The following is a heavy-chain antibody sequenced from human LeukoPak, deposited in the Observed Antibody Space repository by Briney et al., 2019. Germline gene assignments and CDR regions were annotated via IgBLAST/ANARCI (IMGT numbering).Heavy chain of an antibody. CDR2: IKQDGSEK. J-gene: IGHJ4*02. CDR1: GFTFSSYW. V-gene: IGHV3-7*01. D-gene: IGHD2-15*01. CDR3: ARGLIYCSGGSCYFDY. Sequence: GGSLRLSRAASGFTFSSYWMSWVRQAPGKGLEWVANIKQDGSEKYYVDAVKGRFTISRDNAKNSLYLQMNSLRAEDTAVYYCARGLIYCSGGSCYFDYWGQGTLVTVSS.